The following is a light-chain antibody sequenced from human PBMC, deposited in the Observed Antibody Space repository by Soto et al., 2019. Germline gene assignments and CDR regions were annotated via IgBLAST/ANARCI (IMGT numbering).Light chain of an antibody. Sequence: QSVLTQPASVSGSPGQSITISCTGTSSDVGGYNYVSWYQQYPGKAPKLMIFGVSDRPSGVSNRFSGSKSGNTASRTISGRQADDEADYYCSSYNTSSTVVVFGGGTKLTGL. V-gene: IGLV2-14*01. CDR1: SSDVGGYNY. CDR3: SSYNTSSTVVV. J-gene: IGLJ2*01. CDR2: GVS.